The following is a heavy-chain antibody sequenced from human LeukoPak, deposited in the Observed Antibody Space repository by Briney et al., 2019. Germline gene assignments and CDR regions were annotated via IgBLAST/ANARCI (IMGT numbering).Heavy chain of an antibody. CDR3: AQLPSD. CDR1: GFTVDSHY. D-gene: IGHD1-7*01. CDR2: IYRDGST. V-gene: IGHV3-66*02. J-gene: IGHJ4*02. Sequence: GVSLRLSCAVSGFTVDSHYMTWVRQAPGKGLQWVSVIYRDGSTYYAGSVEGRFTISRDNSKNTLHLQMNSLSTEDTAVYYCAQLPSDWGQGTLVTVSS.